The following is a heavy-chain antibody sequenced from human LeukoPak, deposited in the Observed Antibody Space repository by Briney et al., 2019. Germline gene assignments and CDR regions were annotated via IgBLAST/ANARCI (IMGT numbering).Heavy chain of an antibody. CDR2: ISGGGGGT. CDR1: GFTFSSCA. D-gene: IGHD3-10*01. CDR3: ASAYMVRGVFDY. J-gene: IGHJ4*02. Sequence: GGSLRLSCAASGFTFSSCAMSWVRQAPGKGLEWVSGISGGGGGTNYADSVKGRFTISRDNAKNSLYLQMNSLRAEDTAVYYCASAYMVRGVFDYWGQGTLVTVSS. V-gene: IGHV3-23*01.